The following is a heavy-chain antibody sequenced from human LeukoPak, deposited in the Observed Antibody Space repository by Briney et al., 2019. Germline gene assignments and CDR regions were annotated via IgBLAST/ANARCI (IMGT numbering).Heavy chain of an antibody. CDR2: INHSGST. CDR3: ARGRDRYYGSPYDY. Sequence: SETLSLTCTVSGGSISSSSYYWGWIRQPPGKGLEWIGEINHSGSTNYNPSPKSRVTISVDTSKNQFSLKLSSVTAADTAVYYCARGRDRYYGSPYDYWGQGTLVTVSS. D-gene: IGHD3-10*01. CDR1: GGSISSSSYY. J-gene: IGHJ4*02. V-gene: IGHV4-39*07.